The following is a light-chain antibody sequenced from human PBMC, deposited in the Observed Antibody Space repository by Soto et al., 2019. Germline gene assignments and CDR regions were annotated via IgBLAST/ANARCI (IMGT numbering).Light chain of an antibody. J-gene: IGKJ2*01. CDR2: AAS. Sequence: DIQMTQSPSSLSASVGDRVTITCRASQTISSSLNWYQQKPGKAPDLLIYAASNLQRGVPSRFSGSGSGSDFTLTISSLQPEDFATYDCQQSYSSPQMYTFGQGTRLEIK. CDR3: QQSYSSPQMYT. V-gene: IGKV1-39*01. CDR1: QTISSS.